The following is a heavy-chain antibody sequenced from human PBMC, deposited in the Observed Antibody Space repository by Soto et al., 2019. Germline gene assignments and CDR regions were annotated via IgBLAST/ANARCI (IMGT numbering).Heavy chain of an antibody. CDR3: TGGNTGHCDH. V-gene: IGHV3-73*02. D-gene: IGHD1-1*01. Sequence: VQLVESGGGLVQPGGSLKLSCAASGFMFSDANIDWVRQAPGKGLEWVGRIKSRASGYSTTYAASVKGVFTMSRDDSKSTAFLQLNSLKIEDTAVYFCTGGNTGHCDHWGQGTLVTVSS. CDR2: IKSRASGYST. J-gene: IGHJ4*02. CDR1: GFMFSDAN.